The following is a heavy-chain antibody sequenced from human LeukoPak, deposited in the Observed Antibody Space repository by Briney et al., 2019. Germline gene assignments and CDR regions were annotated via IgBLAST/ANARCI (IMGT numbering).Heavy chain of an antibody. Sequence: SETLSLTCAVYGGSFSGYYWSWIRQPPGKGLEWIGEINHSGSTNYNPSLKGRVTISVDTSKNQFSLKLSSVTAADTAVYYCARAKYRDIDYWGQGTLVTVSS. CDR1: GGSFSGYY. D-gene: IGHD2-2*02. CDR2: INHSGST. J-gene: IGHJ4*02. CDR3: ARAKYRDIDY. V-gene: IGHV4-34*01.